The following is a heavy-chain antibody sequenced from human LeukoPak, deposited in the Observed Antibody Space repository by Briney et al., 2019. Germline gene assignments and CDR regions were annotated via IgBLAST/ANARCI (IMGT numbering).Heavy chain of an antibody. CDR2: INPNSGGT. V-gene: IGHV1-2*02. CDR1: GYIFTGYY. J-gene: IGHJ5*02. Sequence: ASVKVSCKASGYIFTGYYMHWVRQAPGQGLEWMGWINPNSGGTNYAQKFQGRVTMTRDTSISTAYMELSRLRSDDTAVYYCAREGSLGYCSSTSCSGPFDPWGQGTLVTVSS. D-gene: IGHD2-2*01. CDR3: AREGSLGYCSSTSCSGPFDP.